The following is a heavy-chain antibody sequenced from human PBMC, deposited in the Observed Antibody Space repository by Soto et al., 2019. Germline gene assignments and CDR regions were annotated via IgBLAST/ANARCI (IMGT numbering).Heavy chain of an antibody. J-gene: IGHJ6*02. V-gene: IGHV3-30-3*01. CDR2: ISYDGSNK. CDR3: ASPKGKYQLLPLDV. D-gene: IGHD2-2*01. Sequence: QVQLVESGGGVVQPGRSLRLSCAASGFTFSSYAMHWVRQAPGKGLEWVAVISYDGSNKYYADSVKGRFTISRDNSKNTLYLQMNSLRAEDTAVYYCASPKGKYQLLPLDVWGQGTTVTVSS. CDR1: GFTFSSYA.